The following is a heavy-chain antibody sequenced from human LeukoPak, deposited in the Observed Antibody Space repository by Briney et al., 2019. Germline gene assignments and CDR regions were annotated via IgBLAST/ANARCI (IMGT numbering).Heavy chain of an antibody. CDR1: GYTFTGYY. V-gene: IGHV1-2*02. Sequence: ASVKVSCKASGYTFTGYYTHWVRQAPGQGLEWMGWINPNSGGTNYAQKFQGRVTMTRDTSISTAYMELSRLRSDDTAVYYCAKHSIMTTDAFDIWGQGTMVTVSS. CDR2: INPNSGGT. D-gene: IGHD4-17*01. J-gene: IGHJ3*02. CDR3: AKHSIMTTDAFDI.